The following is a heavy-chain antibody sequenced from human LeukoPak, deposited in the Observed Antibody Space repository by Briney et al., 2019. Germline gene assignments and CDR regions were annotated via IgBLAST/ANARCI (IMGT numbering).Heavy chain of an antibody. CDR1: GYTFTGYY. V-gene: IGHV1-2*02. Sequence: ASVKVSCKASGYTFTGYYMHWVRQAPGQGLEWMGWINPNSGGTNYAQKFQGRVTVTRDTSISTAYMELSRLRSDDTAVYYCARVLVRDYYDSSGYPEYFDYWGQGTLVTVSS. CDR2: INPNSGGT. CDR3: ARVLVRDYYDSSGYPEYFDY. J-gene: IGHJ4*02. D-gene: IGHD3-22*01.